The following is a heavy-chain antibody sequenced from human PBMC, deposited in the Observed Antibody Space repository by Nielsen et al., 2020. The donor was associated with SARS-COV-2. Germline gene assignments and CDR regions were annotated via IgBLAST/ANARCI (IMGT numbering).Heavy chain of an antibody. CDR3: ANLYKSSREIFDI. J-gene: IGHJ4*02. CDR1: GGSVSSNDW. Sequence: GSLRLSCAVSGGSVSSNDWWTWVRQSPGKGLEWIGEVSHSGSINYNPSFASRVSISVATSKTQFSLELTSVTAADTAVYYCANLYKSSREIFDIWGQGTLVTVSS. V-gene: IGHV4-4*02. CDR2: VSHSGSI. D-gene: IGHD3-16*02.